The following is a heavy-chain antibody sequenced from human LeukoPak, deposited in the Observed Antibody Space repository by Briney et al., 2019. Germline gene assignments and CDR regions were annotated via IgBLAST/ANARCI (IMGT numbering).Heavy chain of an antibody. J-gene: IGHJ4*02. V-gene: IGHV3-23*01. CDR3: ARLVGDRTIYDS. CDR1: GFTFSSYA. Sequence: GGSLRLSCAASGFTFSSYAMSWVRQAPGKGLEWVSAISGSGGSTYYADSVKGRFTISRDNAEKSVYLQMNSLRVEDTGVYYCARLVGDRTIYDSWGQGTLVTVSS. D-gene: IGHD1-26*01. CDR2: ISGSGGST.